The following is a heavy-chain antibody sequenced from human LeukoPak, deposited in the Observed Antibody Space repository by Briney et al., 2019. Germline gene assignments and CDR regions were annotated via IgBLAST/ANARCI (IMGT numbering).Heavy chain of an antibody. CDR1: GGSISSYY. CDR2: IYTSGST. Sequence: PSETLSLTCTVSGGSISSYYWSWIRQPAGKGLEWIGRIYTSGSTNYNPSLKSRVTMSVDTSKNQFSLKLSSVTAADTAVYYCAREGPISPDYYDSSGYSYAFDIWGQGTMVTVSS. D-gene: IGHD3-22*01. V-gene: IGHV4-4*07. CDR3: AREGPISPDYYDSSGYSYAFDI. J-gene: IGHJ3*02.